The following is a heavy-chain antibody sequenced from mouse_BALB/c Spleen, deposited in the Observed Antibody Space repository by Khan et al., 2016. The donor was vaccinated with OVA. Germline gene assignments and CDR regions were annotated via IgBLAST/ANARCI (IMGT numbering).Heavy chain of an antibody. CDR2: ILPGSGSR. CDR3: ARVNYGSRDYFDY. D-gene: IGHD1-1*01. V-gene: IGHV1-9*01. CDR1: GYTFSSYW. Sequence: VQLVESGAELMKPGASVKISCKATGYTFSSYWLEWVKQRPGHGLEWIGEILPGSGSRNYNEKFKGKATFTADISSKTTYMQLSSLTSEDSAVYYCARVNYGSRDYFDYWGQAPLSQSPQ. J-gene: IGHJ2*01.